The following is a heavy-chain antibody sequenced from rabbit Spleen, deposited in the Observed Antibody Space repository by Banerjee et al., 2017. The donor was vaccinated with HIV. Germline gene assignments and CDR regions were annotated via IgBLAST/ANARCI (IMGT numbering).Heavy chain of an antibody. Sequence: QSLEESGGGLVKPGGTLTLTCTVSGFSFSSSYDMCWVRQAPGKGLEWVGCIYTGNGHTHYASWAKGRFTISKTSSTTVTLQMTSLTAADTATYFCARDSGSYDYIDGYFNLWGPGTLVTVS. CDR3: ARDSGSYDYIDGYFNL. J-gene: IGHJ4*01. D-gene: IGHD6-1*01. CDR2: IYTGNGHT. V-gene: IGHV1S40*01. CDR1: GFSFSSSYD.